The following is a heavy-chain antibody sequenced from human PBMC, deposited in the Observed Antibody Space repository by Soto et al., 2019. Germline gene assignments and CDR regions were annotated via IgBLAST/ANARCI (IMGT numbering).Heavy chain of an antibody. J-gene: IGHJ4*02. Sequence: GGSLRLSCAASGFTFSSYAMSWVRQAPGKGLEWVSAISGSGGSTYYADSVKGRFTISRDNSKNTLYLQMNSLRAEDTAVYYCAKDLRAFGEFGYDYWGQGTLVTVSS. D-gene: IGHD3-10*01. CDR1: GFTFSSYA. CDR2: ISGSGGST. CDR3: AKDLRAFGEFGYDY. V-gene: IGHV3-23*01.